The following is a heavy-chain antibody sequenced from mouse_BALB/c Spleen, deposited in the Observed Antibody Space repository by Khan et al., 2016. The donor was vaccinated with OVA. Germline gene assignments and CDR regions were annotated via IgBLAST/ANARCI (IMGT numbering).Heavy chain of an antibody. CDR3: GMSWAMDY. CDR1: GFTFSDYG. Sequence: EVQLVESGGGLVQPGGSRKLSCAASGFTFSDYGMAWVRQAPGKGPEWVAFISNLAYSIYYADTVTGRFTISRENAKNTLYLEMSTLRSEDTAMYCCGMSWAMDYWGQGTSVTVSS. J-gene: IGHJ4*01. CDR2: ISNLAYSI. V-gene: IGHV5-15*02.